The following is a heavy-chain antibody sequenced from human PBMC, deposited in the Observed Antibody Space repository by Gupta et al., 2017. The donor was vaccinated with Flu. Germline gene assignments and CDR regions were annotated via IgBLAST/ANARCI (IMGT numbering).Heavy chain of an antibody. D-gene: IGHD3-10*01. V-gene: IGHV7-4-1*01. Sequence: YSISWVRQAPGQGLEWMGWLNSQTGKPTYAQGFTGRIVLSLDTSVNTAYMQISSLKAEDTAVYYCARNSAKVPLTIRWDVWGKGTTVT. J-gene: IGHJ6*03. CDR3: ARNSAKVPLTIRWDV. CDR2: LNSQTGKP. CDR1: YS.